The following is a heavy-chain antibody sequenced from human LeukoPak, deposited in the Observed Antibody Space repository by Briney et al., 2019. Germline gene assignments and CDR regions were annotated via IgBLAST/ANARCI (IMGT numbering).Heavy chain of an antibody. V-gene: IGHV1-2*02. CDR3: ASGVITIFGVVTDPLDY. Sequence: ASVKVSCKASGGTFSSYAISWVRQAPGQGLEWMGWINPNSGGTNYAQKFQGRVTMTRDTSISTAYMELSRLGSDDTAVYYCASGVITIFGVVTDPLDYWGQGTLVTVSS. J-gene: IGHJ4*02. CDR2: INPNSGGT. CDR1: GGTFSSYA. D-gene: IGHD3-3*01.